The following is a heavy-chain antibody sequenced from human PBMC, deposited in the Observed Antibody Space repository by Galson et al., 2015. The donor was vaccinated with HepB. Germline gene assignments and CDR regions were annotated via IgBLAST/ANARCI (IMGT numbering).Heavy chain of an antibody. J-gene: IGHJ4*02. D-gene: IGHD2-15*01. CDR3: ARGTHILVVVAANFDY. V-gene: IGHV1-2*06. Sequence: SVKVSCKASGYTFTDYYIHWVRQAPGQGLEWMGRINPKSGGPNLAQKFQGRVTMTRDTSISTAYMELSSLRSDDTAFYYCARGTHILVVVAANFDYWGQGTLVTVSS. CDR1: GYTFTDYY. CDR2: INPKSGGP.